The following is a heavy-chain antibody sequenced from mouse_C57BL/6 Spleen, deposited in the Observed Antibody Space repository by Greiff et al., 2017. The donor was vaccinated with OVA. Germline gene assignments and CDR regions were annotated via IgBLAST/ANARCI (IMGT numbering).Heavy chain of an antibody. V-gene: IGHV1-82*01. Sequence: VQLQQSGPELVKPGASVKISCEASGYAFSSSWMNWVKQRPGKGLEWIGRIYPGDGDTNYNGKFKGKATLTADKSSSTAYMQLSSLTSADSAVYFCARSRDYYGSSFDYWGQGTTLTVSS. CDR1: GYAFSSSW. CDR3: ARSRDYYGSSFDY. J-gene: IGHJ2*01. D-gene: IGHD1-1*01. CDR2: IYPGDGDT.